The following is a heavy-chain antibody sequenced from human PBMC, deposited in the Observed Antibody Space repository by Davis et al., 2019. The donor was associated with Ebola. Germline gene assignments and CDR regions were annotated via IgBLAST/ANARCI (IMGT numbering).Heavy chain of an antibody. CDR3: ARGAQQPGAADY. J-gene: IGHJ4*02. D-gene: IGHD6-13*01. CDR2: MNPNSNNT. CDR1: GYTFTSYD. Sequence: AASVKVSCKASGYTFTSYDINWVRQATGQGPEWMGWMNPNSNNTGYAQKFQGRVTMTRNTSISTAYMELSSLRSEDTAVYYCARGAQQPGAADYWGQGTLVTVSS. V-gene: IGHV1-8*01.